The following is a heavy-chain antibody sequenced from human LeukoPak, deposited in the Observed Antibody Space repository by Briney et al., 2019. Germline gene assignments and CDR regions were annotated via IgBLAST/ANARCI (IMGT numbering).Heavy chain of an antibody. CDR1: GFSFSTYA. CDR3: AKERDAKGYFDY. J-gene: IGHJ4*02. CDR2: ISGSGKT. V-gene: IGHV3-23*01. Sequence: GGSLRLSRAASGFSFSTYAMSWVRQAPGQGLEWVSAISGSGKTYYPDSVKGRFTISRDNSKNTLFLQMNGLRAEGTAVYYCAKERDAKGYFDYWGQGTLVTVSS.